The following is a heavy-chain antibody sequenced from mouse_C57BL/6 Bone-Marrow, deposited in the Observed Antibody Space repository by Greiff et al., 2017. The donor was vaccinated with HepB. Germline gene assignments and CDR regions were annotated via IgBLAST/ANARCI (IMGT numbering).Heavy chain of an antibody. CDR1: GFNIKDDY. Sequence: EVQLQQSGAELVRPGASVKLSCTASGFNIKDDYMHWVKQRPEQGLEWIGWIDPENGDTEYASKFQGKATITADTSSNTAYLQLSSLTSEDTAVYYCTTFDLLWCGYAMDYWGQGTSVTVSS. D-gene: IGHD2-13*01. V-gene: IGHV14-4*01. CDR2: IDPENGDT. CDR3: TTFDLLWCGYAMDY. J-gene: IGHJ4*01.